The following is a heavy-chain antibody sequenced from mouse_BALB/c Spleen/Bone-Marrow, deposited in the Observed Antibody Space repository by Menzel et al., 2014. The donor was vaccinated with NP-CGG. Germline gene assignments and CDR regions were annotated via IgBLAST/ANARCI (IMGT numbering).Heavy chain of an antibody. CDR2: IDPYYGGT. CDR3: VRFAL. J-gene: IGHJ3*01. V-gene: IGHV1S135*01. CDR1: GYSFTDYN. Sequence: EVQLQQSGPELVKPGASVKLSCKASGYSFTDYNMYWVKQSHGKSPEWIGYIDPYYGGTRYNQKFKGKATLTVDKSSSTAFMHLNSLTSEDSAVYYCVRFALWGQGTLVTVSA.